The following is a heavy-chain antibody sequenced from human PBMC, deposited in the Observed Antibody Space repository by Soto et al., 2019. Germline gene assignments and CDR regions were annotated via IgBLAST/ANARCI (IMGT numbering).Heavy chain of an antibody. Sequence: SETLSLTCAVSGGSISSGGYSWSWIRQPPGKGLEWIGYMYHSWSTYYNPSLKSRVTISIDMSKNQFSPKLSSVTAADTAVYYCAREDYGDYGGYFDYWGQGSLVTVSS. CDR2: MYHSWST. V-gene: IGHV4-30-2*01. D-gene: IGHD4-17*01. CDR3: AREDYGDYGGYFDY. CDR1: GGSISSGGYS. J-gene: IGHJ4*02.